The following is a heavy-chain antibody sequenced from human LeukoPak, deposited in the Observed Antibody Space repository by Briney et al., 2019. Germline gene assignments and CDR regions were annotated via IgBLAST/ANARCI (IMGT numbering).Heavy chain of an antibody. Sequence: GGSLRLSCAASGFTFDDYCMSWVRQAPGKGLEWVSVINWNGGSTSYADSVKGRFTISRANAKNSLYLQMNCLTAEDTALYYCARDSLYGRGAFDIWGQGTMVTVSS. CDR3: ARDSLYGRGAFDI. D-gene: IGHD2-2*02. CDR1: GFTFDDYC. V-gene: IGHV3-20*04. J-gene: IGHJ3*02. CDR2: INWNGGST.